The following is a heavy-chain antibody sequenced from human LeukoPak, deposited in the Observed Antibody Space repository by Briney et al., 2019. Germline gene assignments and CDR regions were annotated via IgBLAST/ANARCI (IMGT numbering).Heavy chain of an antibody. Sequence: SVKVSCKASGGTFSSYAISWVRQAPGQGLELMGRIIPILGIANYAQKFQGRVTITADKSTSTAYMELSSLRSEDTAVYYCARPPTIYSSGWYEHTSWGQGTLVTVSS. CDR2: IIPILGIA. D-gene: IGHD6-19*01. J-gene: IGHJ4*02. V-gene: IGHV1-69*04. CDR1: GGTFSSYA. CDR3: ARPPTIYSSGWYEHTS.